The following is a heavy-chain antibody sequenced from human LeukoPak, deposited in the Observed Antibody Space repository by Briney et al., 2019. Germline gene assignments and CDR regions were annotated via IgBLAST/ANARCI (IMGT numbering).Heavy chain of an antibody. CDR3: ARLVAVAGLSWYFDY. CDR1: GYSFTTYW. Sequence: GESLKISCKGSGYSFTTYWIGWVRQMPGKGLEWMGIIYPGDSDTRYSPSFQGQVTFPADKSITTAYLQWSSLKASDTAMYYCARLVAVAGLSWYFDYWGQGALVTVSS. J-gene: IGHJ4*02. D-gene: IGHD6-19*01. V-gene: IGHV5-51*01. CDR2: IYPGDSDT.